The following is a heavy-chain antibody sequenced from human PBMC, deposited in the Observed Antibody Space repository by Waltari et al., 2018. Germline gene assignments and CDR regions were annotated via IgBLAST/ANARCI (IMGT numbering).Heavy chain of an antibody. V-gene: IGHV1-46*01. J-gene: IGHJ4*02. CDR1: GYTFTTYY. CDR3: ARDGAVSAVLRFFFDY. D-gene: IGHD2-8*01. Sequence: QVQLVQSGAEVKKPGASVKVSCKASGYTFTTYYIHWVRQAPGQGLEWMGIINPRSGDTRYAQKFQDRITLTSDTSSTTLYMELSSLRSEDTAVYYCARDGAVSAVLRFFFDYWGQGTLVTVSS. CDR2: INPRSGDT.